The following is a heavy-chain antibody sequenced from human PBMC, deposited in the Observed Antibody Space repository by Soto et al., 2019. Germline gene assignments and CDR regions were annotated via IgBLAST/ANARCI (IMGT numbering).Heavy chain of an antibody. J-gene: IGHJ4*02. V-gene: IGHV3-33*01. D-gene: IGHD2-8*01. Sequence: GGSLRLSCAASGFTFSSYGMHWVRQAPGKGLEWVAVIWYDGSNKYYANSVKGRFTISRDNSKNTLYLQMNSLRAEDTAVYYCARDRLMVDEFDYWGQGTLVTVSS. CDR2: IWYDGSNK. CDR1: GFTFSSYG. CDR3: ARDRLMVDEFDY.